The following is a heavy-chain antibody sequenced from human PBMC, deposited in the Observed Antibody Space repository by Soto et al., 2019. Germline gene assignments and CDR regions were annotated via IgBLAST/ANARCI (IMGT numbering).Heavy chain of an antibody. CDR2: MYYSGST. CDR1: GGSIHSGGYY. Sequence: QVQLRESGPGLVKPSQTLSLTCTVSGGSIHSGGYYWNWIRQHPGIGLEWIGYMYYSGSTYSNPFHRRRVIISADTSENHFSLTLSSVTAADTAVHFCARGYRQSGYSSSWVFDYWGQGTLGNVSS. CDR3: ARGYRQSGYSSSWVFDY. D-gene: IGHD6-13*01. J-gene: IGHJ4*02. V-gene: IGHV4-31*03.